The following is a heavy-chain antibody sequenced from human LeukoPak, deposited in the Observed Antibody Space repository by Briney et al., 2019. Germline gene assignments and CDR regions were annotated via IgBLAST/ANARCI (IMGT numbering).Heavy chain of an antibody. V-gene: IGHV4-34*01. D-gene: IGHD2-15*01. J-gene: IGHJ6*02. Sequence: PSETLSLTCAVYGGSFSGYYWSWIRQPPGKGLEWIGEINHSGSTNYNPSLKSRVTISVDTSKNQFSLKLSSVTAADTAVYYCARGTTGYCSGGSCYNYYYYGMDVWGQGTTVTVSS. CDR2: INHSGST. CDR3: ARGTTGYCSGGSCYNYYYYGMDV. CDR1: GGSFSGYY.